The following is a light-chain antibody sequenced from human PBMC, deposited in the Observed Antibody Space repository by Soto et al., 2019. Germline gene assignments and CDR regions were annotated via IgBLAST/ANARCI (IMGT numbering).Light chain of an antibody. CDR1: TSNIGLND. V-gene: IGLV1-51*01. CDR2: DNV. J-gene: IGLJ2*01. Sequence: QSALTQPPSVSAAPGQDVTISCSGSTSNIGLNDVAWYQQLPGTAPKLLLYDNVKRPSGIPDRFSGSKSGTSATLGITGLQTGDEADYYCGVLDTSLNGGLFGGGTKLTVL. CDR3: GVLDTSLNGGL.